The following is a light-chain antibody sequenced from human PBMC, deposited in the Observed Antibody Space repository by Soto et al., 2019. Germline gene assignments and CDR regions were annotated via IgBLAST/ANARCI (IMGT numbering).Light chain of an antibody. Sequence: QSALTQPASVSGSPGQSITISCTGTSSDVGGYNYVSWYQQHPGKAPKLMIFNVNERPSGVPARFSGSKSGNTASLTISGLQAEDEADYYCCSYAGIYTLVFGGGTKLTVL. CDR3: CSYAGIYTLV. J-gene: IGLJ2*01. CDR1: SSDVGGYNY. V-gene: IGLV2-11*01. CDR2: NVN.